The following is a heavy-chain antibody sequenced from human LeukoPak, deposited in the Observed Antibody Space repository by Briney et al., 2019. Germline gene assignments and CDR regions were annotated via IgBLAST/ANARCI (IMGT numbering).Heavy chain of an antibody. D-gene: IGHD3-3*01. J-gene: IGHJ4*02. CDR3: ARGRRVYDFWSPLGY. V-gene: IGHV4-59*08. CDR1: GGSISSYY. CDR2: IYYSGST. Sequence: SSETLSLTCTVSGGSISSYYWSWIRQPPGKGLEWIGYIYYSGSTNYNPSLKSRVTISVDTSKNQFSLKLSSVTAADTAVYYCARGRRVYDFWSPLGYWGQGTLVTVSS.